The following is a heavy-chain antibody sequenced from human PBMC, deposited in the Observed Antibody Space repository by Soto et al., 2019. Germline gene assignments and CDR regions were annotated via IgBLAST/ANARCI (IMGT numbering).Heavy chain of an antibody. V-gene: IGHV4-34*01. Sequence: SETLSLTCAVYGGSFSGYYWSWIRQPPGKGLEWIGEINHSGSTNYNPSLKSRVTISVDTSKNQFSLKLSSVTAADTAVYYCARGAIFGVVITPSPAPDVWGKGPTVTLSS. J-gene: IGHJ6*04. CDR1: GGSFSGYY. D-gene: IGHD3-3*01. CDR3: ARGAIFGVVITPSPAPDV. CDR2: INHSGST.